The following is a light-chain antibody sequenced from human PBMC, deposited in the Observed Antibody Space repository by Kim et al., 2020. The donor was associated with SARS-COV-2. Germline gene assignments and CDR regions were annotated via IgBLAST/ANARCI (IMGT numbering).Light chain of an antibody. J-gene: IGLJ2*01. V-gene: IGLV2-14*03. CDR2: DVI. Sequence: QSALTQPASVSGSPGQSITISCTGTSSDVGAYNYVSWYQQHPGKAPKLMIFDVIDRPSGVSSRFSGSKSGNRASLTISGLQAEDEADYYCSSYSSTSHVLFDGGTQLTVL. CDR3: SSYSSTSHVL. CDR1: SSDVGAYNY.